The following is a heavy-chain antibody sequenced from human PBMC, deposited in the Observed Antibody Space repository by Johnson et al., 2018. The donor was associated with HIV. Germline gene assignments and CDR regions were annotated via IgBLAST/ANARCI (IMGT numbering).Heavy chain of an antibody. CDR2: IYSGGST. V-gene: IGHV3-53*01. J-gene: IGHJ3*02. CDR3: ARERDDSSGYYYHDAFDI. CDR1: GFTFDDYD. D-gene: IGHD3-22*01. Sequence: MQLVESGGGVFQPGRSLRLSCAASGFTFDDYDMSWVRQAPGKGLEWVSVIYSGGSTYYADSVKGRFTISRDNSKNTLYLQMNSLRAEDTAVYYCARERDDSSGYYYHDAFDIWGQGTMVTVSS.